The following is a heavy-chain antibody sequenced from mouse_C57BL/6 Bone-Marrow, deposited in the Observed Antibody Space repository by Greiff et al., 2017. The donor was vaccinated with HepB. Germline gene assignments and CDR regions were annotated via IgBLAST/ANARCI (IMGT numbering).Heavy chain of an antibody. CDR2: IDPEDGDT. V-gene: IGHV14-1*01. Sequence: VQLQQSGAELVRPGASVKLSCTASGFNIKDYYMHWVKQRPEQGLEWIGRIDPEDGDTEYAPKFQGKATMTADTSSNTAYLQLSSLTSEDTAVYYFTTAYYYGSSYLDFDYWGQGTTLTVSS. CDR3: TTAYYYGSSYLDFDY. CDR1: GFNIKDYY. J-gene: IGHJ2*01. D-gene: IGHD1-1*01.